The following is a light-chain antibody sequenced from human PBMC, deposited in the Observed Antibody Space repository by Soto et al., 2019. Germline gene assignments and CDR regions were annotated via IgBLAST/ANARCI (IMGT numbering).Light chain of an antibody. CDR2: LNSDGSH. CDR3: QTWGTGIQV. J-gene: IGLJ3*02. CDR1: SGHSSYA. V-gene: IGLV4-69*01. Sequence: QPVLTQSPSASASLGASVKLTCTLSSGHSSYAIAWLQQQPEKGPRYLMKLNSDGSHSKGDGIPDRFSGSSSGAVRYLTISSLQSEDEADYYCQTWGTGIQVFGGGTKLTVL.